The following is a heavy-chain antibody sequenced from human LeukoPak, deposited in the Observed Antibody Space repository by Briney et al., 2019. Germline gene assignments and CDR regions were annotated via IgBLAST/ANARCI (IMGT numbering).Heavy chain of an antibody. J-gene: IGHJ5*02. D-gene: IGHD6-19*01. CDR3: ARLIAVAGIRGWFDP. CDR1: GYSFTSYW. Sequence: GESLKISCKGSGYSFTSYWIGWVRQMPGKGLEWMGIIYPGDSDTRYSPSFQSQVTISADKSISTAYLQWSSLKASDTAMYYCARLIAVAGIRGWFDPWGQGTLVTVSS. CDR2: IYPGDSDT. V-gene: IGHV5-51*03.